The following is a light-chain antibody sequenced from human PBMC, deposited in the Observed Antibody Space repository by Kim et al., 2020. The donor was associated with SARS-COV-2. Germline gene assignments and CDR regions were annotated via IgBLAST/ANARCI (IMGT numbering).Light chain of an antibody. CDR2: GAS. V-gene: IGKV1-9*01. Sequence: ASVGDRVTITCRASQGITSYLAWYQQKPGIAPKLLIYGASTLQSGVPSRFSGSGFGTEFTLTISSLQPEDFATYYCQQLISYPLTFGGGTKVDIK. J-gene: IGKJ4*01. CDR3: QQLISYPLT. CDR1: QGITSY.